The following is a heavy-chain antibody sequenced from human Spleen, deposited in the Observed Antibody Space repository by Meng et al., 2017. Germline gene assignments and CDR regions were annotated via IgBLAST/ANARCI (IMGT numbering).Heavy chain of an antibody. V-gene: IGHV4-39*01. CDR3: ARLRGDGYNPTGDY. J-gene: IGHJ4*02. CDR1: VCSISSSGYY. Sequence: QLQLQESGPGLVKPSETLSLTCTVSVCSISSSGYYWGWIRQPPGQGLEWIGSIYYSGSTYYNPSLKSRVTISGDTSKNQFSLKLGSVTAADTAVYYCARLRGDGYNPTGDYWGQGTLVTVSS. D-gene: IGHD5-24*01. CDR2: IYYSGST.